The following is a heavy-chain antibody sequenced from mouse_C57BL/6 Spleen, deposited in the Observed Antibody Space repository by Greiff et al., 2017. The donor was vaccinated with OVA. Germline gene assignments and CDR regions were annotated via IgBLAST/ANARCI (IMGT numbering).Heavy chain of an antibody. J-gene: IGHJ1*03. CDR1: GYTFTSYW. V-gene: IGHV1-55*01. D-gene: IGHD2-4*01. CDR3: ARSDDYDGWYFDV. CDR2: IYPGSGST. Sequence: QVQLQQPGAELVKPGASVKMSCKASGYTFTSYWITWVKQRPGQGLEWIGDIYPGSGSTNYNEKFKSKATLTLDTSSSTAYMQLSSLTSEDSAVYYCARSDDYDGWYFDVWGTGTTVTVSS.